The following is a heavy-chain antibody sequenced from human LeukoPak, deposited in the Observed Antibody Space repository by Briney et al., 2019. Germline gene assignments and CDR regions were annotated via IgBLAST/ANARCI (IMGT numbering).Heavy chain of an antibody. CDR2: IYYSGSI. J-gene: IGHJ6*02. D-gene: IGHD2-2*01. CDR1: GDSISGYY. V-gene: IGHV4-59*12. Sequence: SETLSLSCTVSGDSISGYYWSWIRQPPGKGLEWLGCIYYSGSIDLNPSLKSRVTISVDTSRNQFSLKLSSVTAADTAVYYCARGGVVPAARYYYYGMDVWGQGTTVTVSS. CDR3: ARGGVVPAARYYYYGMDV.